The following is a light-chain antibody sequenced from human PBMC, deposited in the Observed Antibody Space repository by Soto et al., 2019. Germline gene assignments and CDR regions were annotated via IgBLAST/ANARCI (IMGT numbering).Light chain of an antibody. J-gene: IGLJ3*02. CDR2: EVS. V-gene: IGLV2-14*01. Sequence: QSALTQPASVSGSPGQASTISCTGSSRDVGVYKYVSWYQQYPGKAPRLMIYEVSNRPSGVSNRFSGSKSGNTASLTISGLQAEDEADYYCSSYASDSSLVFCGGTKLTVL. CDR1: SRDVGVYKY. CDR3: SSYASDSSLV.